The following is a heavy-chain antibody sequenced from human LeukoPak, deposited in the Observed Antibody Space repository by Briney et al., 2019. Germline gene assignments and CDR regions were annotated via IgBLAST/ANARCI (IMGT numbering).Heavy chain of an antibody. Sequence: PGGSLRLSCAASGFSLSSYAMSWVRQPPGKGLEWVSAISGSGGSTYHADSVKGRFTISRDNSKNTLYLQMNGLRVEDTAVYYCAKGWSSIWYYFDYWGQGTLVTVSS. CDR2: ISGSGGST. CDR3: AKGWSSIWYYFDY. D-gene: IGHD6-13*01. J-gene: IGHJ4*02. V-gene: IGHV3-23*01. CDR1: GFSLSSYA.